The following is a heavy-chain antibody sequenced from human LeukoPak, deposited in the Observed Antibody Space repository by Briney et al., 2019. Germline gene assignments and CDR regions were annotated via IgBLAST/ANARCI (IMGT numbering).Heavy chain of an antibody. J-gene: IGHJ6*02. CDR3: ARDVSARYYYYGMDV. CDR1: GCTFTGYY. Sequence: ASVKVSCKASGCTFTGYYMHWVRQAPGQGLEWMGWISAYNGNTNYAQKLQGRVAMTTDTSTSTAYMELRSLRSDDTAVYYCARDVSARYYYYGMDVWGQGTTVTVSS. D-gene: IGHD3-3*02. CDR2: ISAYNGNT. V-gene: IGHV1-18*04.